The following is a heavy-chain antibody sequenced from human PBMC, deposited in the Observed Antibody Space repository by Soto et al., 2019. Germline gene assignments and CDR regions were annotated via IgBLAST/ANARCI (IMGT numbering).Heavy chain of an antibody. Sequence: QVQLVESGGGGVQPGRSLSLSCAASGFTFSRYGMHWVPQDPGKGLEWVAVISYAGSNKYTADSVKGRFTISRDNSKNTLYLQMNSLRAEDTAVYYCAKGSYSGSYGGAFDCWCQETPVTVST. J-gene: IGHJ4*02. CDR3: AKGSYSGSYGGAFDC. D-gene: IGHD1-26*01. V-gene: IGHV3-30*18. CDR1: GFTFSRYG. CDR2: ISYAGSNK.